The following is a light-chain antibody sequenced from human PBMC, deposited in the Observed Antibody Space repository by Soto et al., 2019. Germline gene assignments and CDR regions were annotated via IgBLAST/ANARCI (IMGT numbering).Light chain of an antibody. V-gene: IGLV1-44*01. CDR2: STY. Sequence: QSVLTQPPSASGTPGQRVTISCSGSSSNIGSNTVNWYQHLPGTAPKLLIYSTYQRPSGVPDRFSGSKSGTSASLAISGLQSEDEADYFCAAWDDRLNVRVVXGGGTKLTVL. J-gene: IGLJ2*01. CDR3: AAWDDRLNVRVV. CDR1: SSNIGSNT.